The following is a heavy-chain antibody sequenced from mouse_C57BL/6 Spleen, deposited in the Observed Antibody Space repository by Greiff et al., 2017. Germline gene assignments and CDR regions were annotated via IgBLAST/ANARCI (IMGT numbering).Heavy chain of an antibody. CDR3: ASCGPIDY. Sequence: QVQLQQPGAELVKPGASVKLSCTASGYTITSYWMHWVKQRPGRGLEWIGRIDPNSGDTKYNAKFKSKATLTADKPSSTAYLQLSSLTAEDTAVYYCASCGPIDYWGQGTTLTVSS. D-gene: IGHD3-1*01. J-gene: IGHJ2*01. CDR1: GYTITSYW. CDR2: IDPNSGDT. V-gene: IGHV1-72*01.